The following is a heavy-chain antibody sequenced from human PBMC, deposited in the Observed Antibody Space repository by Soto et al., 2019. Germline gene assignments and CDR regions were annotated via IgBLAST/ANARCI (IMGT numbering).Heavy chain of an antibody. J-gene: IGHJ4*02. D-gene: IGHD3-3*02. Sequence: GGSLRLSCAASGFTFSNAWINWVRQAPGKGLEWVGRVKSKNDGGTTDFAAPVKGRFAISRDNAKKSLYLQMNSLRAEDTAVYYWARMTSNISPGRWGQGTLVTVSS. CDR2: VKSKNDGGTT. V-gene: IGHV3-15*07. CDR3: ARMTSNISPGR. CDR1: GFTFSNAW.